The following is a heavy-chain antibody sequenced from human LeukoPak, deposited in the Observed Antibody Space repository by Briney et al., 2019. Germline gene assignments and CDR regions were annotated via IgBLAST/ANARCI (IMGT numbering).Heavy chain of an antibody. CDR3: AKRVAVTPYFYYYMDV. CDR2: IRYDGSNK. J-gene: IGHJ6*03. D-gene: IGHD1-14*01. CDR1: GFTFSSYG. Sequence: GGSLRLSSAASGFTFSSYGMHWVRQAPGKGLEWVAFIRYDGSNKYYTDSVKGRFTISRDDSKNTLYLQMNSLRAEDTAVYYCAKRVAVTPYFYYYMDVWGKGTTVTVSS. V-gene: IGHV3-30*02.